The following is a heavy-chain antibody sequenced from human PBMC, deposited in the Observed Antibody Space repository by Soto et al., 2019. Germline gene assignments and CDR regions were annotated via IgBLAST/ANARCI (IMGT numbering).Heavy chain of an antibody. V-gene: IGHV3-30-3*01. CDR2: ISYDGSNK. CDR3: ARDREGGWLVISQYFDY. CDR1: GFTVSSYA. J-gene: IGHJ4*02. D-gene: IGHD6-19*01. Sequence: QVQLVESGGGVVQPGRSLRLSCAASGFTVSSYAMHWVRQAPGKGLEWVAVISYDGSNKYYADSVKGRFTISRDNSKNTLYLQMNSLRAGDTAVYYCARDREGGWLVISQYFDYWGQGTRVTVSS.